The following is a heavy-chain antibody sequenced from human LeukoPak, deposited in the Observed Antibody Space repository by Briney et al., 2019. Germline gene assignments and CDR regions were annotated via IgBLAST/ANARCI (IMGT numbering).Heavy chain of an antibody. CDR1: GFTFSSYA. CDR3: AKNVLLWFGELSRAYYFDY. J-gene: IGHJ4*02. V-gene: IGHV3-23*01. Sequence: GGSLRLSCAASGFTFSSYAMSWVRQAPGKGLEWVSAISGSGGSTYYADSVKGRFTISRDNSKNTLYLQMNSLRAEDTAVYYCAKNVLLWFGELSRAYYFDYWGQGTLVTVSS. CDR2: ISGSGGST. D-gene: IGHD3-10*01.